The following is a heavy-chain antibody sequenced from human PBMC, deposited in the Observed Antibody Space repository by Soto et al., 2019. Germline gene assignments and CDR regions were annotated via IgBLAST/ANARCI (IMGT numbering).Heavy chain of an antibody. V-gene: IGHV4-30-4*01. D-gene: IGHD2-15*01. Sequence: SETLSLTCTVSGDSIGSGNKYWSWIRQAPGKGLEWIGYISSSGTTYYNPSLKSRLPMSLDTSKNQFSLKLSAVTAADTTLYCCARTPTPRRTYNWFDPWGQRTLGTGSS. CDR1: GDSIGSGNKY. CDR3: ARTPTPRRTYNWFDP. J-gene: IGHJ5*02. CDR2: ISSSGTT.